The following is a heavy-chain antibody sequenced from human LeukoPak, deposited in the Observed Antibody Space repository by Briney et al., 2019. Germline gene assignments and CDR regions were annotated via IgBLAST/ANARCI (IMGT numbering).Heavy chain of an antibody. CDR3: ARHEGFTMIVVAIFDY. J-gene: IGHJ4*02. Sequence: SETLSLTCTVSGGSISSSSYYWSWVRQPAGKGLEWIGRIYVSGSTYYNPSLKSRVTISVDTSKNQFSLKLSSVTAADTAVYYCARHEGFTMIVVAIFDYWGQGTLVTVSS. V-gene: IGHV4-39*01. CDR2: IYVSGST. CDR1: GGSISSSSYY. D-gene: IGHD3-22*01.